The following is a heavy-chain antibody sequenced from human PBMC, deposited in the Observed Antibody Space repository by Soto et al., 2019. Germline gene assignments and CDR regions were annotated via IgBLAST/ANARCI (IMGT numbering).Heavy chain of an antibody. D-gene: IGHD2-8*01. V-gene: IGHV3-53*01. CDR3: AKTPPSTIQAWAFGMDV. CDR1: GFSGTSNY. Sequence: GSLRLPCFPSGFSGTSNYIIWVRQPPGKGLEWVSTTFSCGSTNYADSVKGRFTISMDNSKNTVYLQMNNLRVDDTAVYYCAKTPPSTIQAWAFGMDVWGQGTTVTVS. J-gene: IGHJ6*02. CDR2: TFSCGST.